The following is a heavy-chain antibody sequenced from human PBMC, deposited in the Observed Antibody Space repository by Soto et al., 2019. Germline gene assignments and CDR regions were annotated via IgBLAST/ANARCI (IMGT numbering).Heavy chain of an antibody. CDR1: GGSISSSSYY. J-gene: IGHJ3*02. D-gene: IGHD1-26*01. Sequence: QLQLQESGPGLVKPSETLSLTCTVSGGSISSSSYYWGWIRQPPGKGLEWIGSIYYIGSTYYNPSLKIRVTISVDTSKIQCALKLSSVTAADTAVYYCARHSGGLRDAFDIWGQGTMVTVSS. V-gene: IGHV4-39*01. CDR2: IYYIGST. CDR3: ARHSGGLRDAFDI.